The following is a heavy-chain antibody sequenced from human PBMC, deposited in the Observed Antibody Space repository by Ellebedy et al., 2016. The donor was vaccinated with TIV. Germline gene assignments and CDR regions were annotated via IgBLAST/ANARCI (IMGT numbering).Heavy chain of an antibody. CDR1: GYSFTSYW. J-gene: IGHJ6*02. Sequence: GGSLRLXXKGSGYSFTSYWIGWVRQMPGKGLEWMGIIYPGDSDTRYSPSFQGQVTISADKSISTAYLQWSSLKASDTAMYYCARHPTATVTGYYYYGMDVWGQGTTVTVSS. CDR3: ARHPTATVTGYYYYGMDV. V-gene: IGHV5-51*01. CDR2: IYPGDSDT. D-gene: IGHD4-17*01.